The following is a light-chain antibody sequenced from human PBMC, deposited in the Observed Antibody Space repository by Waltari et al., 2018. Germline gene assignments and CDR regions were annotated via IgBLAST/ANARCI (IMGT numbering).Light chain of an antibody. Sequence: SSELTQDPAVSVALGQTVRITCQGESLRSYYATWYRQKAGQAPGLVIYAKNARPSGIPDRFSASTSRNTASLTITRAQAEDEADYFCQSRDSRGNSWVFDGGTKLTVL. J-gene: IGLJ3*02. V-gene: IGLV3-19*01. CDR2: AKN. CDR3: QSRDSRGNSWV. CDR1: SLRSYY.